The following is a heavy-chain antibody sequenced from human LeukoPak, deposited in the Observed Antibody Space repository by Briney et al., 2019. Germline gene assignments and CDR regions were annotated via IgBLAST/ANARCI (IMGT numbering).Heavy chain of an antibody. J-gene: IGHJ3*02. V-gene: IGHV4-59*08. CDR3: ARQHANTAAFDI. CDR2: FRYNGEN. CDR1: GGSINTSY. D-gene: IGHD5-18*01. Sequence: SETLSLTCTVPGGSINTSYWSWLRQPPGKGLEWIAYFRYNGENNYNPSLKSRVAISVDTANNHISLRLNFVTAADTAIYYCARQHANTAAFDIWGLGTMVTVPS.